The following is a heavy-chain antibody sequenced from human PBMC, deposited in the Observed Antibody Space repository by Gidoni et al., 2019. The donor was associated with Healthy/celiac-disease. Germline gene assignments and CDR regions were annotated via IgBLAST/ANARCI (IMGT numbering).Heavy chain of an antibody. Sequence: QISLKESGPTLVKPTQTLTLTCTFSGFSLSTSGVGVGWIRQPPGKALEWLALIYWDDDKRYSPSLKSRLTITKDTSKNQVVLTMTNMDPVDTATYYCAHSRRSLFYMTTVTDYSYFDYWGQGTLVTVSS. CDR2: IYWDDDK. CDR1: GFSLSTSGVG. D-gene: IGHD4-17*01. J-gene: IGHJ4*02. CDR3: AHSRRSLFYMTTVTDYSYFDY. V-gene: IGHV2-5*02.